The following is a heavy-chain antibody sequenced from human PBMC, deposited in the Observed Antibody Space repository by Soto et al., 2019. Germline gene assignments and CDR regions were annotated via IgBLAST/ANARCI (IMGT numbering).Heavy chain of an antibody. CDR1: GFTSSSYW. CDR3: ARVRGGYYFDY. V-gene: IGHV3-7*01. Sequence: PGGSLRLSCAASGFTSSSYWMNWVRQAPGKGLEWVANIKQDGSEKSYVDSVKGRFTVSRDNAKNSLYLQMNSLRAEDTAVYYCARVRGGYYFDYWGQGTLVTVSS. CDR2: IKQDGSEK. D-gene: IGHD3-22*01. J-gene: IGHJ4*02.